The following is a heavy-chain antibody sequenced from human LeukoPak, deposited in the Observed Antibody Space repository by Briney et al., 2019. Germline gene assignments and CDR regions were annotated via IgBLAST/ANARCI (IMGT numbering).Heavy chain of an antibody. J-gene: IGHJ4*02. CDR2: INHSGST. D-gene: IGHD4-17*01. CDR1: GGSFSGYY. CDR3: ASTYGDSRFDY. Sequence: SETLSLTCAVYGGSFSGYYWSWIRQPPGKGLEWIGEINHSGSTNYNPSLKSRVTISVDTSKNQFSLKLSSVTAADTAVYYCASTYGDSRFDYWGQGTLVTVSS. V-gene: IGHV4-34*01.